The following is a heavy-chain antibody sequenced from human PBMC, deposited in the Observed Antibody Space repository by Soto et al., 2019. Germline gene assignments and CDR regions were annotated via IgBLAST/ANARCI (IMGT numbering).Heavy chain of an antibody. CDR1: GGSISSYY. J-gene: IGHJ6*03. Sequence: SETLSPTCTVSGGSISSYYWSWIRQPPGKGLEWIGYIYYSGSTNYNPSLKSRVTISVDTSKNQFSLKLSSVTAADTAVYYCARAEDTAMDKYYYYMDVWGKGTTVIVSS. V-gene: IGHV4-59*01. D-gene: IGHD5-18*01. CDR2: IYYSGST. CDR3: ARAEDTAMDKYYYYMDV.